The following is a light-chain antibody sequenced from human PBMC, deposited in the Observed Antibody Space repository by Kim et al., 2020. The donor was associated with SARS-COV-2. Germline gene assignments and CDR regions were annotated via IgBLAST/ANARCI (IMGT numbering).Light chain of an antibody. V-gene: IGLV2-14*03. J-gene: IGLJ2*01. CDR1: SSDVGRDKY. CDR3: SSFARGGTLL. CDR2: DVS. Sequence: GQSISISCTRTSSDVGRDKYVSWYQQHPGKVPQVIIFDVSDRPSGVSNRFSASKSGNTASLTISGLQAEDEADYYCSSFARGGTLLFGGGTQLTVL.